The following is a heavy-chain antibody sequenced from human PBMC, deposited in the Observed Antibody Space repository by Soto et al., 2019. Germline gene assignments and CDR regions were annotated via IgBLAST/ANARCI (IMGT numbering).Heavy chain of an antibody. CDR3: ARGRIAGTHSLDYYYYGMDV. CDR1: GFTFSSYS. Sequence: PGGSLRLSCAASGFTFSSYSMNWVRQAPGKGLEWVSSISSSSSYIYYADSVKGRFTISRDNAKNSLYLQMNSLRAEDTAVYYCARGRIAGTHSLDYYYYGMDVWGQGTTVTVSS. CDR2: ISSSSSYI. D-gene: IGHD1-20*01. J-gene: IGHJ6*02. V-gene: IGHV3-21*01.